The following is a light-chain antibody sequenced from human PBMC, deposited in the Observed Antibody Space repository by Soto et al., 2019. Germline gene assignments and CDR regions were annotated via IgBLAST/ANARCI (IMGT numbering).Light chain of an antibody. J-gene: IGKJ1*01. Sequence: IVLTQSPGTLSLSPGERATLSCRASQTISNTFLAWYQQRPGQAPRLLIYGASGRAAGIPARLSGSGSGTEFTLTISSLQSEDFAVYYCHQYHLWPWTFGQGTKVDIK. V-gene: IGKV3-20*01. CDR3: HQYHLWPWT. CDR2: GAS. CDR1: QTISNTF.